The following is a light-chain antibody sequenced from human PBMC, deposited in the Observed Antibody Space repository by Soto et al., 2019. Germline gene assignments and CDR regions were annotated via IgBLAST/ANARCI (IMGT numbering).Light chain of an antibody. CDR3: QQRSNWPLT. J-gene: IGKJ1*01. Sequence: EIVLTQSPATLSLSPGERATLSCRATESLSNYLAWYQQKPGQAPRLLIYDASNRATGIPARFSGSGSGTDFTLTISSREPEDFAIYYCQQRSNWPLTFCQGTKVDIK. CDR2: DAS. CDR1: ESLSNY. V-gene: IGKV3-11*01.